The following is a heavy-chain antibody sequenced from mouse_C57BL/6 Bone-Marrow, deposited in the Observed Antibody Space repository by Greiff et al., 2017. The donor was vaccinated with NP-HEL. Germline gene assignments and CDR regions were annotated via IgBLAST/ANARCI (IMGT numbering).Heavy chain of an antibody. V-gene: IGHV1-64*01. CDR1: GYTFTSYW. Sequence: QVHVKQPGAELVKPGASVKLSCKASGYTFTSYWMHWVKQRPGQGLEWIGMIHPNSGSTNYNEKFKSKATLTVDKSSSTAYMQLSSLTSEDSAVYYCARKRLGGGAYWGQGTLVTVSA. CDR2: IHPNSGST. D-gene: IGHD4-1*01. J-gene: IGHJ3*01. CDR3: ARKRLGGGAY.